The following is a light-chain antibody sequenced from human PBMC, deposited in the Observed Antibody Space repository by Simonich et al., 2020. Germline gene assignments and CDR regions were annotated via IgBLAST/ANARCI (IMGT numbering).Light chain of an antibody. CDR1: QGFRNY. J-gene: IGKJ2*01. Sequence: DIQMTQSPSAMFSSVGDRVTITFRASQGFRNYLAWFQQKPGKVPKRLIYAASSFQSGVPSRFSGSGSWTEFTLTISSLQPEDFATYYCLQHNSYPYTFGQGTKLEIK. CDR2: AAS. CDR3: LQHNSYPYT. V-gene: IGKV1-17*03.